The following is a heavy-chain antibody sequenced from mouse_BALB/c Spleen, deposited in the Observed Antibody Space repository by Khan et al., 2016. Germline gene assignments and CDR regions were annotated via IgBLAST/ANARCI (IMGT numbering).Heavy chain of an antibody. CDR2: ISYSGST. J-gene: IGHJ2*01. Sequence: EVQLQESGPGLVKPSQSLSLTCTVTGYSITSDYAWNWIRQFPGNKLEWMGYISYSGSTSYNPSLKSRISITRDTSKNQFFLQLNSVTTEDTATSYCARWDGNYLYYFDYWGQGTTLTVSS. D-gene: IGHD2-1*01. V-gene: IGHV3-2*02. CDR1: GYSITSDYA. CDR3: ARWDGNYLYYFDY.